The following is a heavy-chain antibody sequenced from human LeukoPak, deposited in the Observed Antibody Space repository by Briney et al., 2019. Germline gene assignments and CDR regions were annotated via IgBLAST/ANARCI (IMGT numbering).Heavy chain of an antibody. Sequence: GASVKVSCKASGYTFASYDINWVRQATGQGLEWMGWLNPNSGNTGYAPKFRGRVTMTRNTSISTAYMELSSLRSEDTAVYYCARGRYYGSGGRHDPIGYWGQGTLVTVSS. J-gene: IGHJ4*02. CDR1: GYTFASYD. V-gene: IGHV1-8*01. CDR2: LNPNSGNT. CDR3: ARGRYYGSGGRHDPIGY. D-gene: IGHD3-10*01.